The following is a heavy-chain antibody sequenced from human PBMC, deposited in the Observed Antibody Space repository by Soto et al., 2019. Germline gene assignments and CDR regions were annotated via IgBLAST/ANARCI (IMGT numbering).Heavy chain of an antibody. Sequence: QAQLVQSVAEEKKVGASVKVSCKASGYNFILHGISGVRQAPGQGLEWMGWISSYSGNTDYAQNIQGRVTMTTDTSTGTVYMELRSLTSDDTAMYYCARVWYGRNSGAFDIWGQGTRVTVSS. D-gene: IGHD2-15*01. J-gene: IGHJ3*02. CDR1: GYNFILHG. V-gene: IGHV1-18*01. CDR3: ARVWYGRNSGAFDI. CDR2: ISSYSGNT.